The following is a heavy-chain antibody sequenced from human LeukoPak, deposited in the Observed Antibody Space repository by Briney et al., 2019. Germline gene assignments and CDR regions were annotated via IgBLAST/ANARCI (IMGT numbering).Heavy chain of an antibody. CDR1: GYTFTGYY. Sequence: EASVKVSCKASGYTFTGYYMHWVRQAPGQGREWMGRINPNSGGTNYAQKFQGRVTMTRDTSISTAYMELSRLRSDDTAVYYCARGYYGSGSYSTIDYWGQGTLVTVSS. CDR3: ARGYYGSGSYSTIDY. J-gene: IGHJ4*02. CDR2: INPNSGGT. D-gene: IGHD3-10*01. V-gene: IGHV1-2*06.